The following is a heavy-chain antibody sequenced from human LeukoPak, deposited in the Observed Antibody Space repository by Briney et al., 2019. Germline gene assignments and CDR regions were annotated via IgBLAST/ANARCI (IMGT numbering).Heavy chain of an antibody. CDR3: ARCRHGNCDYFDY. D-gene: IGHD1-7*01. CDR2: FYTSGTT. Sequence: SETLSLTCTVSGGSFTSDYWSWIRQPDGKGLEWIGRFYTSGTTNYNPSLKSRVTMSADTSKNQFSLKLRSVTAADTAVYYCARCRHGNCDYFDYWGQGTLVTVSS. V-gene: IGHV4-4*07. J-gene: IGHJ4*02. CDR1: GGSFTSDY.